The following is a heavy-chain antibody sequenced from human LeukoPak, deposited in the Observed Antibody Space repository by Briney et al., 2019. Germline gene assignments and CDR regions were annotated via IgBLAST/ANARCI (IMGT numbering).Heavy chain of an antibody. CDR3: AKLPQGGGDHYYIEV. CDR1: GFTFSTYG. CDR2: ISGNGYYT. V-gene: IGHV3-23*01. Sequence: GGSLRLSCAASGFTFSTYGMSWVRQAPGKVLEWVSAISGNGYYTYYADSVKGRFTISRDNSKNTLFLQMNSLRAEDTAVYFCAKLPQGGGDHYYIEVWGKGTTVTVSS. D-gene: IGHD2-21*02. J-gene: IGHJ6*03.